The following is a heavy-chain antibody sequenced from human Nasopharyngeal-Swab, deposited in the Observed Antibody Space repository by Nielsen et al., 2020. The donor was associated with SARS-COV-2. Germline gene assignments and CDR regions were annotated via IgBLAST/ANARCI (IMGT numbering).Heavy chain of an antibody. CDR3: AREPRYYDYVWGSYRYGYFDY. CDR2: INPSGGST. CDR1: GYTFTSYH. Sequence: ASVKVSCKASGYTFTSYHMHWVRQAPGQGLEWMGIINPSGGSTSYAQKFQGRVTMTRDTSTSTVYMELSSLRSEDTAVYYCAREPRYYDYVWGSYRYGYFDYWGQGTLVTVSS. V-gene: IGHV1-46*01. J-gene: IGHJ4*02. D-gene: IGHD3-16*02.